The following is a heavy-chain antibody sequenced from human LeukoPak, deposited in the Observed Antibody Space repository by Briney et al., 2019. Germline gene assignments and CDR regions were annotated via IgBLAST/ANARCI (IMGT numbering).Heavy chain of an antibody. D-gene: IGHD6-13*01. V-gene: IGHV4-34*01. J-gene: IGHJ4*02. CDR1: GGTFRGFF. Sequence: TSETLSLTCAVSGGTFRGFFWSWIRQPPGKGPAWIGEIDHSGSTNYNPSLKSRVTMSVDTSKNQFSLKLSSVTAADTAVYYCARDSSSWYYFDYWGQGTLVTVSS. CDR2: IDHSGST. CDR3: ARDSSSWYYFDY.